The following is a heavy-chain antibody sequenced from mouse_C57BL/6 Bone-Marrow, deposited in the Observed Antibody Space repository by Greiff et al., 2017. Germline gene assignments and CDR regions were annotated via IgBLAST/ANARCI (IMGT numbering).Heavy chain of an antibody. D-gene: IGHD2-5*01. J-gene: IGHJ3*01. CDR2: IDPENGDT. V-gene: IGHV14-4*01. Sequence: EVQLQQSGAELVRPGASVKLSCTASGFNIKDDYMHWVKQRPEQGLEWIGWIDPENGDTEYASKFQGKATITADTSSNTAYLQLSSLTSEDTAVXYCTDSNYVWFAYWGQGTLVTVSA. CDR3: TDSNYVWFAY. CDR1: GFNIKDDY.